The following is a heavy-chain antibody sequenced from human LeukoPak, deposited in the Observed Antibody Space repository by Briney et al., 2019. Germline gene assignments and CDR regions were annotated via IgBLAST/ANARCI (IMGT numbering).Heavy chain of an antibody. D-gene: IGHD2-2*02. CDR1: GFTFSSYS. CDR2: ISSSSYI. J-gene: IGHJ4*02. Sequence: PGGSLRLSCAASGFTFSSYSMNWVRQALGKRLEWASSISSSSYIYYADPVKGRFTISRDNAKNSLYLQMNSLRAEDTAVYYCARATSAIRDYFDYWGQGTLVTVSS. CDR3: ARATSAIRDYFDY. V-gene: IGHV3-21*01.